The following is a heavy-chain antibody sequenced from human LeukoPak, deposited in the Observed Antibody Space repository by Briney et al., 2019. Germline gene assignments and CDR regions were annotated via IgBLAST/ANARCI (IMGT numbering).Heavy chain of an antibody. Sequence: SETLSLTCTVSAGSMSDYYGSWIRQPAGKGLEWIGRIYSSGNTNCNPSLKSRVTMSIDTSKNQFSLNLSSVTAADTAVYYCARMFEYWGQGTLVTVSS. V-gene: IGHV4-4*07. CDR2: IYSSGNT. J-gene: IGHJ4*02. CDR3: ARMFEY. CDR1: AGSMSDYY.